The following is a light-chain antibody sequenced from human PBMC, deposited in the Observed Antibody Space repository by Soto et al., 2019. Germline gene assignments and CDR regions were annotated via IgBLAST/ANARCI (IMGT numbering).Light chain of an antibody. CDR3: QQYDYLPLT. Sequence: DIQMTQSPSSLSASVGDRVTITCQARQDITNYLNWYQQKPGKAPRLLIYDASNLETGVPSRFSGSGSGTDFTFTISSLQPEDIATYYCQQYDYLPLTFGGGTKVEIE. CDR2: DAS. J-gene: IGKJ4*01. V-gene: IGKV1-33*01. CDR1: QDITNY.